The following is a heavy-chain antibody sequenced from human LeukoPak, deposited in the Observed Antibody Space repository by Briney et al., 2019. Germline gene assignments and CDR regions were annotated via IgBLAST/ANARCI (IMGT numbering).Heavy chain of an antibody. CDR2: IRSKAYGGAT. Sequence: GGSLRLSCTASGFTFGDYAMSWVRQAPGKGLEWVGFIRSKAYGGATEYAASVKGRFTISRDDSKSIAYLQMNSLKTEDTAAYYCTSCSDSSGYSGIDYWAQGTLVTVSS. V-gene: IGHV3-49*04. J-gene: IGHJ4*02. D-gene: IGHD3-22*01. CDR1: GFTFGDYA. CDR3: TSCSDSSGYSGIDY.